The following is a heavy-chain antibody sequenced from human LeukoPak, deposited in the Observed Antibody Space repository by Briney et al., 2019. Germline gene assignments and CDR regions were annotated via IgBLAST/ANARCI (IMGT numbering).Heavy chain of an antibody. V-gene: IGHV1-18*01. CDR1: GYTFTSYG. CDR3: ARDVGSDMAGPQFDY. CDR2: ISAYNGNT. J-gene: IGHJ4*02. Sequence: ASVKVSCKASGYTFTSYGISWVRQAPGQGLEWMGWISAYNGNTNYAQKLQGRVTMTTDTSTSTAYMELRSLRSDDTAVYYCARDVGSDMAGPQFDYWGQGTLVTVSS. D-gene: IGHD1-26*01.